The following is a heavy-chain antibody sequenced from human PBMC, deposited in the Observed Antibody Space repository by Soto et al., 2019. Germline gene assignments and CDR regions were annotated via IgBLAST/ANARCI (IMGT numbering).Heavy chain of an antibody. CDR3: ARGGVPGRYYYGSGSPNWFDP. CDR2: INHSGST. Sequence: PSETLSLTCAVYGGSFSGYYWSWIRQPPGKGLEWIGEINHSGSTNYNPSLKSRVTISVDTSKNQFSLKLSSVTAADTAVYYCARGGVPGRYYYGSGSPNWFDPWGQGTLVTVSS. CDR1: GGSFSGYY. J-gene: IGHJ5*02. D-gene: IGHD3-10*01. V-gene: IGHV4-34*01.